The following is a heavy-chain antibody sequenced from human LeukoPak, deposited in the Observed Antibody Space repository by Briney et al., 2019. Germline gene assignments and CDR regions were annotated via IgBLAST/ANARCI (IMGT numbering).Heavy chain of an antibody. CDR3: ARLFLPESEYHNWFDP. Sequence: SSETLSLTCSVSGGSINSYYWSWIRQPPGKGLEWIGYIYYSGSTNYNPSLKSRVTISVDTSKNQFSLKLSSVTAADTAVYYCARLFLPESEYHNWFDPWGQGTLVTVSS. V-gene: IGHV4-59*01. CDR1: GGSINSYY. J-gene: IGHJ5*02. D-gene: IGHD1-14*01. CDR2: IYYSGST.